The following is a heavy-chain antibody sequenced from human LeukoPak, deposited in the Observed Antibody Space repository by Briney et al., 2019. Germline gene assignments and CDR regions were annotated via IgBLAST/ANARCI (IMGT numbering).Heavy chain of an antibody. CDR3: ARGYGSLST. CDR2: ISLDGSTE. J-gene: IGHJ4*02. CDR1: GFSLSNFQ. V-gene: IGHV3-30-3*01. Sequence: GGSLRLSCVASGFSLSNFQMYWVRQAPGKGLEWVSIISLDGSTEFYADSVRGRFTISRDNSKNTVYLQMNSLRAEDTAVYYCARGYGSLSTWGQGTLVTVSS. D-gene: IGHD6-13*01.